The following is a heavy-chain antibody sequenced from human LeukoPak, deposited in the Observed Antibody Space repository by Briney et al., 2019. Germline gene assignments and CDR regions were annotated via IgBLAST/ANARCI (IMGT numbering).Heavy chain of an antibody. Sequence: GGSLRLSCVFSGFTFSNYWMSWVRQAPGKGLEWVAVISYDGSNKYYADSVKGRFTISRDNSKNTLYLQMNSLRAEDTAVYYCARVGVWQQLTVHDAFDIWGQGTMVTVSS. CDR2: ISYDGSNK. J-gene: IGHJ3*02. CDR3: ARVGVWQQLTVHDAFDI. D-gene: IGHD6-13*01. V-gene: IGHV3-30-3*01. CDR1: GFTFSNYW.